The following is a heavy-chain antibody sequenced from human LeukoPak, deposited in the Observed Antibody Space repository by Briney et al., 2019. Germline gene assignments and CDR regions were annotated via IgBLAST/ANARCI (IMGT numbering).Heavy chain of an antibody. D-gene: IGHD3-22*01. J-gene: IGHJ4*02. CDR1: GGSISSYY. V-gene: IGHV4-4*07. CDR3: ARDLGYYDSSGYSDY. Sequence: SETLSLTCTVSGGSISSYYWSWIRQPAGKGLEWIGRIYASGKTNYNPSLKSRVTMSVDTPKNRFSLKKSSVTAADTAVYYCARDLGYYDSSGYSDYWGQGTLVTVSS. CDR2: IYASGKT.